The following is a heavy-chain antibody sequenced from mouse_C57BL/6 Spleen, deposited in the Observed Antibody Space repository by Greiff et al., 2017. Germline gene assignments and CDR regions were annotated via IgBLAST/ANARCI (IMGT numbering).Heavy chain of an antibody. D-gene: IGHD1-1*01. CDR1: GYTFTSYW. V-gene: IGHV1-55*01. J-gene: IGHJ3*01. CDR3: ARRGEPCYYYGSSYEGFAY. CDR2: IYPGSGST. Sequence: QVQLQQPGAELVKPGASVKMSCKASGYTFTSYWITWVKQRPGQGLEWIGDIYPGSGSTNYNEKFKSKATLTVDTSSSTAYMQLSSLTSEDSAVYDGARRGEPCYYYGSSYEGFAYWGQGTLVTVSA.